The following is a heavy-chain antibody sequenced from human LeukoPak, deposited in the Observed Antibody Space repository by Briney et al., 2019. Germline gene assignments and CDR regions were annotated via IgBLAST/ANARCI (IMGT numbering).Heavy chain of an antibody. CDR2: IYSGGTT. V-gene: IGHV3-66*02. D-gene: IGHD6-19*01. J-gene: IGHJ4*02. CDR1: GFTVSSDY. CDR3: AKEGSGWYYLDY. Sequence: PGGSLRLSCVASGFTVSSDYMSWVRQAPGKGLEWVSVIYSGGTTFYADSMKGRFTISRDNSKNTVYVQMNTLRAEDTAVYYCAKEGSGWYYLDYWGQGTVVTVSS.